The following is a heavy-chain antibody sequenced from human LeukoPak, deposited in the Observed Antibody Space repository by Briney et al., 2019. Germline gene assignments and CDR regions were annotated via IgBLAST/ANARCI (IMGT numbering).Heavy chain of an antibody. D-gene: IGHD3-9*01. V-gene: IGHV4-38-2*01. Sequence: PSETLSLTCAVSGYSISSDYYWGWIRQPPGKGLEWIGSIYHSGSTYYNPSLKSRVTISVDTSKNQFSLKLSSVTAADTAVYYCARHGSPELRYFDWLIYTGDYWGQGALVTVSS. J-gene: IGHJ4*02. CDR1: GYSISSDYY. CDR3: ARHGSPELRYFDWLIYTGDY. CDR2: IYHSGST.